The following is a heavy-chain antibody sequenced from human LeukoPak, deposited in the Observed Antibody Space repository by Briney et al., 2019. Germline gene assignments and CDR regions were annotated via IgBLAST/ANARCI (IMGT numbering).Heavy chain of an antibody. J-gene: IGHJ6*02. Sequence: ASVKVSCKASGYTFTGYYMHWVRQAPGQGLEWMGWINPNSGGTNYAQKFQGRVTMTRDTSISTAYMELSRLRPDDTAVYYCATIFEVVPPRYYYYGMDVWGQGTTVTVSS. CDR3: ATIFEVVPPRYYYYGMDV. CDR1: GYTFTGYY. CDR2: INPNSGGT. V-gene: IGHV1-2*02. D-gene: IGHD3-3*01.